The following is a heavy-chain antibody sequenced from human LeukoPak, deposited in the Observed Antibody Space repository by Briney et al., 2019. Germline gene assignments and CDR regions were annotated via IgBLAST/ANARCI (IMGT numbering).Heavy chain of an antibody. CDR2: IYSGGST. CDR1: GFTVSSNY. D-gene: IGHD6-13*01. V-gene: IGHV3-66*01. J-gene: IGHJ3*02. Sequence: GGSLRLSCAASGFTVSSNYMSWVRQAPGKGLEWVSVIYSGGSTYYADSVKGRFTISRDNSKNTLYLQMNSLRAEDTAVYYCARDAYSSSWYGGAFDIWGQGQWSPSLQ. CDR3: ARDAYSSSWYGGAFDI.